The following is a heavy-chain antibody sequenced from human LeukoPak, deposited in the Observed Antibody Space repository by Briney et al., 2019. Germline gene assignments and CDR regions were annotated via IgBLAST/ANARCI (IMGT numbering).Heavy chain of an antibody. Sequence: GGSLRLSCAASGFTFSSYAMSWVRQAPGKGLEWVSAISVSGGSTYYADSVKGRFTISRDNSKNTLYLQMNSLRAEGTAVYYCAKEPIAVAGNYYFDYWGQGTLVSVSS. CDR2: ISVSGGST. J-gene: IGHJ4*02. D-gene: IGHD6-19*01. CDR1: GFTFSSYA. V-gene: IGHV3-23*01. CDR3: AKEPIAVAGNYYFDY.